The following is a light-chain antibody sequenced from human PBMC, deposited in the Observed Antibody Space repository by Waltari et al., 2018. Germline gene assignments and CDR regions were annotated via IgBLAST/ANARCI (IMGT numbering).Light chain of an antibody. CDR1: QSVSSN. CDR2: GAS. Sequence: EIVMTQSPATLSVSPGERATLSCRASQSVSSNLAWYQQKPGQAPRLLIYGASTRATGIPATFSGSGSGTEFTLTISSLQSEDCAVYYCQQYNNWPPRTFGQGTKLEIK. V-gene: IGKV3-15*01. J-gene: IGKJ2*01. CDR3: QQYNNWPPRT.